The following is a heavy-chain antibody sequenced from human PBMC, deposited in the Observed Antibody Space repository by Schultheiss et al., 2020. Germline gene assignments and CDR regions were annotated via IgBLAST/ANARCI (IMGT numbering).Heavy chain of an antibody. CDR3: AKYTDSGYDCDY. D-gene: IGHD5-12*01. CDR1: GFTFSSYG. J-gene: IGHJ4*02. V-gene: IGHV3-30*18. CDR2: ISYDGNTK. Sequence: GESLKISCAASGFTFSSYGMHWVRQAPGKGLEWVAVISYDGNTKYYEDSVRGRFTISRDNSDNTLFLQMNSLRAEDTAVYYCAKYTDSGYDCDYWGQGTLVTVSS.